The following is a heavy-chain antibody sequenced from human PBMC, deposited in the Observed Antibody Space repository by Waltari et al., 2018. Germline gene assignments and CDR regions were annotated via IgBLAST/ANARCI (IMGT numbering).Heavy chain of an antibody. CDR2: IWYDGSHE. V-gene: IGHV3-33*01. Sequence: LRLSCATSGFTFSGFGMHWVRQAPGKGLEWVAGIWYDGSHEYYVDSVKGRFSISRDNSKNTLYLQMDSLRPDDTAVYYCARDSQRFVVVTSTPLNNWFDSWGQGTLVTVSS. J-gene: IGHJ5*01. CDR1: GFTFSGFG. CDR3: ARDSQRFVVVTSTPLNNWFDS. D-gene: IGHD2-21*02.